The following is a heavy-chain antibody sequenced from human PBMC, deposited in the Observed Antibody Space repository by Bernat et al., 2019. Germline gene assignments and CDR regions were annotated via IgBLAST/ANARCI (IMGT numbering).Heavy chain of an antibody. D-gene: IGHD2-21*02. CDR2: IYSGGST. CDR3: ARDGEDWTKAKDPTDHDAFDI. J-gene: IGHJ3*02. Sequence: EVQLVESGGGLVQPGGSLRLSCAASGFTVSSNYMSWVRQAPGKGLEWVSVIYSGGSTYYADSVKGRFTISRDNSKNTLYLQMNSLRAEDTAVYYCARDGEDWTKAKDPTDHDAFDIWGQGTMVTVSS. V-gene: IGHV3-66*01. CDR1: GFTVSSNY.